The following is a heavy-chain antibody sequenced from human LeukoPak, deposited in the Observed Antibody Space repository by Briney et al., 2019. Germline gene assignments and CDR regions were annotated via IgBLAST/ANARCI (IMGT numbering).Heavy chain of an antibody. CDR1: GFTFSSYA. CDR3: ARDRHSSVDY. V-gene: IGHV3-30-3*01. Sequence: GGSLRLSCAASGFTFSSYAMHWVRQAPGKGLEWVAVISYDGSNKYYADSVKGRFTISRDNSKNTLYLQMNSLGAEDSAVYYCARDRHSSVDYWGPGTLVTISS. J-gene: IGHJ4*02. CDR2: ISYDGSNK. D-gene: IGHD3-22*01.